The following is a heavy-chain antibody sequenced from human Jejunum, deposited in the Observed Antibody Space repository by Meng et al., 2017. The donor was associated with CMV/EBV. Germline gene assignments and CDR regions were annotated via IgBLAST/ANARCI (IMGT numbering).Heavy chain of an antibody. V-gene: IGHV3-23*01. J-gene: IGHJ4*02. CDR1: FA. D-gene: IGHD3-22*01. CDR3: PEYRVSTYDSTSAKDY. Sequence: FAVYAVPWARGNGREWLASISVIGDTIHYADSVKGRFTISRDNSKSTLYLQITYLRVEDTTVYYCPEYRVSTYDSTSAKDYWGQGTLVTVSS. CDR2: ISVIGDTI.